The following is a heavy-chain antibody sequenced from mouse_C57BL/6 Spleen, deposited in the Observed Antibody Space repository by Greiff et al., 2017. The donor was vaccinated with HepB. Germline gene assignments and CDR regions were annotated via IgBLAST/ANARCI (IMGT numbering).Heavy chain of an antibody. CDR3: ARDYYYGSSYHYAMDY. CDR1: GYTFTSYD. CDR2: IYPRDGST. J-gene: IGHJ4*01. Sequence: QVQLQQSGPELVKPGASVKLSCKASGYTFTSYDINWVKQRPGQGLEWIGWIYPRDGSTKYNEKFKGKATLTVDTSSSTAYMELHSLTSEDSAVYFCARDYYYGSSYHYAMDYWGQGTSVTVSS. V-gene: IGHV1-85*01. D-gene: IGHD1-1*01.